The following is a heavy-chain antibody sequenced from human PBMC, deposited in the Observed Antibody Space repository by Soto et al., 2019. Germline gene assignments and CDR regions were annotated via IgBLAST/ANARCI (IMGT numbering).Heavy chain of an antibody. CDR3: AREGSYGYGYDAFDI. J-gene: IGHJ3*02. CDR1: GGSISSGGYY. Sequence: PSETLSLTCTVSGGSISSGGYYWSWIRQHPGKGLEWIGYIYYSGSTYYNPPLKSRVTISVDTSKNQFSLKLSSVTAADTAVYYCAREGSYGYGYDAFDIWGQGTMVTVSS. D-gene: IGHD5-18*01. CDR2: IYYSGST. V-gene: IGHV4-31*03.